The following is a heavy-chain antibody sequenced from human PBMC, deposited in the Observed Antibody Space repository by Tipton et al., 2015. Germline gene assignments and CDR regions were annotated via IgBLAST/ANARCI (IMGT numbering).Heavy chain of an antibody. CDR1: GGSVNSDNYY. CDR2: IYYSGST. Sequence: TLSLTCTVSGGSVNSDNYYWSWIRQPPGKGLEWIGYIYYSGSTNYNPSLKSRVTISVDTSKNQFSLKLSSVTAADTAVYYCARGHYVSRMDVWGQGTTVTVSS. D-gene: IGHD3-10*01. V-gene: IGHV4-61*01. J-gene: IGHJ6*02. CDR3: ARGHYVSRMDV.